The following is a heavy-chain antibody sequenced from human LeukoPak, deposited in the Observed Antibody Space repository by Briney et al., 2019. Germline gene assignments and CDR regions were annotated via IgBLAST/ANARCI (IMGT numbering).Heavy chain of an antibody. J-gene: IGHJ4*02. CDR2: IYPGDSDT. D-gene: IGHD3-22*01. V-gene: IGHV5-51*01. CDR3: ARLNETFHYYDSSGYFDY. CDR1: GYSFTSYW. Sequence: GESLKISCKGSGYSFTSYWIGWVRQMPGKGLEWMGIIYPGDSDTRYSPSFQGQVTISADKSISTAYLQWSSLKASDTAMYYCARLNETFHYYDSSGYFDYWGQGTLVTVSS.